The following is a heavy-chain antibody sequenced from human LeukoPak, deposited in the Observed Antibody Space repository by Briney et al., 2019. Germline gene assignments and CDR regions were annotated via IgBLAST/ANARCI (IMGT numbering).Heavy chain of an antibody. CDR3: AKAGWDHGDFDC. CDR2: IYYSGST. J-gene: IGHJ4*02. V-gene: IGHV4-30-4*01. CDR1: GGSISSGDYY. Sequence: SETLSLTCTVSGGSISSGDYYWSWIRQPPGKGLEWIGYIYYSGSTYYNPSLKSRVTISVDTSKNQFSLKLSSVTAADTAIYYCAKAGWDHGDFDCWGQGTLVTVSS. D-gene: IGHD1-26*01.